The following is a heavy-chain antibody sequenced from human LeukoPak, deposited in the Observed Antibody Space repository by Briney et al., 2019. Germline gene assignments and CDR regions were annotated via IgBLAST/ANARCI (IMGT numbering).Heavy chain of an antibody. J-gene: IGHJ4*02. D-gene: IGHD3-10*01. Sequence: PGGSLRLSCAASGFTFSSYWMSWVRQAPGKGLEWVANIKQDGSEKYYVDSVKGRFTISRDNAENSLYLQMNSLRAEDTAVYYCAREDILLWFGELLGPLFDYWGQGTLVTVSS. CDR2: IKQDGSEK. V-gene: IGHV3-7*01. CDR1: GFTFSSYW. CDR3: AREDILLWFGELLGPLFDY.